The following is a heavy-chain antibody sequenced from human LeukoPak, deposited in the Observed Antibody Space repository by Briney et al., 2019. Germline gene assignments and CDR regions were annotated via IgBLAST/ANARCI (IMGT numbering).Heavy chain of an antibody. CDR2: INHSGST. CDR3: VSTLYYYDSSGKTFDY. V-gene: IGHV4-34*01. Sequence: PSETLSLTCAVYGGSFSGYYWSWIRQPPGKGLEWIGEINHSGSTNYNPSLKSRVTISVDTSKNQFSLKLSSVTAADTAVYYCVSTLYYYDSSGKTFDYWGQGTLVTVSS. J-gene: IGHJ4*02. CDR1: GGSFSGYY. D-gene: IGHD3-22*01.